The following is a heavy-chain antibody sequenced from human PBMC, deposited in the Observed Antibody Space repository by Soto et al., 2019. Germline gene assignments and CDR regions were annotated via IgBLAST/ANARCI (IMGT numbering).Heavy chain of an antibody. Sequence: EVQLVESGGGLVQPGESLRLSCAVSGLSFSAAWMKWLRQARGKGMEWVGRIKSKGGGETTDYAAPVKGRFTISRDDSKNTLYLQMNSLKTEDTAVYYCAHQGDFFDTILSWGQGALVTVSS. CDR1: GLSFSAAW. CDR3: AHQGDFFDTILS. V-gene: IGHV3-15*07. CDR2: IKSKGGGETT. D-gene: IGHD3-3*01. J-gene: IGHJ5*02.